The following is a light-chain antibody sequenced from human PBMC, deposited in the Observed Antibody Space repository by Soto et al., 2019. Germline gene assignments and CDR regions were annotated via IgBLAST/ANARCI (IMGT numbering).Light chain of an antibody. CDR3: QQRSDWPPWP. CDR1: QSISRS. CDR2: DAS. V-gene: IGKV3-11*01. Sequence: EIVLTQSPATLSLSPGDRATLSCRASQSISRSLAWYQQKPGQSPRLLIYDASKRATGIPARFSVSGSGTDVTLPIPSLEPEDFAVYYCQQRSDWPPWPFGQGTKVEIK. J-gene: IGKJ1*01.